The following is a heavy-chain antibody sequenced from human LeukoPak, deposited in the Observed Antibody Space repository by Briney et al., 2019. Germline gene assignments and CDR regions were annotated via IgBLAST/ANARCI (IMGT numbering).Heavy chain of an antibody. J-gene: IGHJ4*02. Sequence: GASVKVSCKASGYTFTSYGISWVRQAPGQGLEWMGWISAYNGNTNYAQKLQGRVTMTTDTSTSTVYMELSSLRSEDTAVYYCASPRAGGGFDYWGQGTLVTVSS. D-gene: IGHD3-10*01. V-gene: IGHV1-18*01. CDR3: ASPRAGGGFDY. CDR1: GYTFTSYG. CDR2: ISAYNGNT.